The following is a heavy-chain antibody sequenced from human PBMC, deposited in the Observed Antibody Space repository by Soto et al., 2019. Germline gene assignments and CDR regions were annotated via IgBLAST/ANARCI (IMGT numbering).Heavy chain of an antibody. CDR1: GFTFSSYA. CDR2: ISGSGGST. V-gene: IGHV3-23*01. D-gene: IGHD6-13*01. CDR3: AKENGYSSSWFEFDY. Sequence: EVQLLESGGGLVQPGGSLRLSCAASGFTFSSYAMSWVRQAPGKGLDWVSAISGSGGSTYYADSLKGRFTISRDNSKNTLYLQMNSLRAEDTAVYYCAKENGYSSSWFEFDYWGQGTLGTFSA. J-gene: IGHJ4*02.